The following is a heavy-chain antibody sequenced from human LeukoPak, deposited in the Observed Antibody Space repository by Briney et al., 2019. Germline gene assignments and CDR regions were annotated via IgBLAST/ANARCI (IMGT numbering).Heavy chain of an antibody. CDR2: INHSGST. V-gene: IGHV4-34*01. CDR1: GGSFSGYY. D-gene: IGHD5-18*01. J-gene: IGHJ3*02. Sequence: SETLSLTCAVYGGSFSGYYWSWIRQPPGKGLEWIGEINHSGSTNYNPSLKSRVTISVDTSKNQFSPKLSSVTAADTAVYYCARSEYSYGADAFDIWGQGTMVTVSS. CDR3: ARSEYSYGADAFDI.